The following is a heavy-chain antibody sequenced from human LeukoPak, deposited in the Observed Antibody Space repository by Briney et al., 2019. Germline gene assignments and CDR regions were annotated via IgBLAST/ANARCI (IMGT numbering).Heavy chain of an antibody. Sequence: PGGSLRLSCAASGFTFSSYAMSWVRQAPGKGLEWVSAISGSGGSTYYADSVEGRFTISRDNSKNTLYLQMNSLRAEDTAVYYCAKESHYYGSGSYSDYWGQGTLVTVSS. CDR1: GFTFSSYA. D-gene: IGHD3-10*01. J-gene: IGHJ4*02. CDR3: AKESHYYGSGSYSDY. CDR2: ISGSGGST. V-gene: IGHV3-23*01.